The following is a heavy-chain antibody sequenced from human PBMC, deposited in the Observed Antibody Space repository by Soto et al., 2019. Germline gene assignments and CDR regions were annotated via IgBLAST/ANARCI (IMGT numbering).Heavy chain of an antibody. Sequence: PGGSLRLSCAASGFTFSSYSMNWVRQAPGKGLVWVSRIDSGGRTTTYADSVKGRFTISRDNAKNTLYLQMNGLRAEDTALYYCARWFTYGNFDYLDYWGQGTQVTVS. J-gene: IGHJ4*02. CDR3: ARWFTYGNFDYLDY. CDR1: GFTFSSYS. V-gene: IGHV3-74*01. CDR2: IDSGGRTT. D-gene: IGHD3-10*01.